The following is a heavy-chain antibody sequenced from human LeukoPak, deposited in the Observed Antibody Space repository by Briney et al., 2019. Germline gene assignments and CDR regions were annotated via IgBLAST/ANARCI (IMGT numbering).Heavy chain of an antibody. D-gene: IGHD3-10*01. CDR1: GFTFSSHA. CDR2: ISGSGGST. J-gene: IGHJ4*02. Sequence: GGSLRLSCAASGFTFSSHAMHWVRQAPGKGLEWVSAISGSGGSTYYADSVKGRFTISRDNSKNTLYLQMNSLRAEDTAVYYCATLTTVLLWFGDFDYWGQGTLVTVSS. CDR3: ATLTTVLLWFGDFDY. V-gene: IGHV3-23*01.